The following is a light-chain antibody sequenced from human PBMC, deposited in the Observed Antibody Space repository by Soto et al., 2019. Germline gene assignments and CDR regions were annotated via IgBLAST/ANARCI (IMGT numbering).Light chain of an antibody. Sequence: EMVMTQSPAILSVSPGESATLSCRASQSVNSNYLAWYQQHPGQPPRLLIYGISTRATGIPARFSGSGSGTEFTLTISSLQSEDFAVYYCQQYYDWPITFGQGTRLEIK. CDR1: QSVNSN. CDR2: GIS. V-gene: IGKV3-15*01. CDR3: QQYYDWPIT. J-gene: IGKJ5*01.